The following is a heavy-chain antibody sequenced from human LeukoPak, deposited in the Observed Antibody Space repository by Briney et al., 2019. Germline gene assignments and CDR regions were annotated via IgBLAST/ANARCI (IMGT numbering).Heavy chain of an antibody. Sequence: GGSLRLSCAASGFTFSSYAMHWVRQAPGEGLEWVAVISYDGSNKYYADSVKGRFTISRDNSKNTLYLQMNSLRAEDTAVYYCARDRWSSGWSDHYYYYYGMDVWGQGTTVTVSS. CDR2: ISYDGSNK. CDR3: ARDRWSSGWSDHYYYYYGMDV. V-gene: IGHV3-30-3*01. D-gene: IGHD6-19*01. CDR1: GFTFSSYA. J-gene: IGHJ6*02.